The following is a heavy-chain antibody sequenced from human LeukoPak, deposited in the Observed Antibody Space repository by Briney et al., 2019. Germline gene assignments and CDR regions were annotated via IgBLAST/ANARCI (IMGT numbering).Heavy chain of an antibody. V-gene: IGHV3-9*01. J-gene: IGHJ6*03. D-gene: IGHD3-9*01. CDR1: GFTFDDYA. CDR3: ARDRGQTGYYWSYYYYMDV. Sequence: GGSLRLSCAASGFTFDDYAMHWVRQAPGKGLEWVSGISWNSGSIGYADSVKGRFTISRDNAQNSLYLQMNSLRAEDTAVYYCARDRGQTGYYWSYYYYMDVWGIGTTVTVSS. CDR2: ISWNSGSI.